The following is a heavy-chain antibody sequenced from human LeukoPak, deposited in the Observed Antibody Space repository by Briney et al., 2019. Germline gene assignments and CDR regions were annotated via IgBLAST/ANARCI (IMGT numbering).Heavy chain of an antibody. V-gene: IGHV5-51*01. CDR2: MYPGESQT. J-gene: IGHJ4*02. Sequence: GESLKISCKGSGYSSSNKRIGWVRQIPGKGLEWMGIMYPGESQTRYSPSFQGPVTISVDMFIGTAYLQWSSLNASDIAVYYCARLSAGIYFLLDSWGQATVVTVSS. CDR1: GYSSSNKR. CDR3: ARLSAGIYFLLDS. D-gene: IGHD2/OR15-2a*01.